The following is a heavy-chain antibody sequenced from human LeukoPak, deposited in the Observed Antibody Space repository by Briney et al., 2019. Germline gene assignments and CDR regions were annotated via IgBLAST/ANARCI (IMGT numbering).Heavy chain of an antibody. Sequence: PGGSLRLSCAASGFTFSNYWMSWVRQAPGKGLEWVSFISSLSGTREYADSVKGRFTISRDNAKNSLYLQMNSLRAEDTAVYYCARDQGGSYSYWGQGTLVTVSS. D-gene: IGHD1-26*01. CDR1: GFTFSNYW. CDR2: ISSLSGTR. CDR3: ARDQGGSYSY. V-gene: IGHV3-48*01. J-gene: IGHJ4*02.